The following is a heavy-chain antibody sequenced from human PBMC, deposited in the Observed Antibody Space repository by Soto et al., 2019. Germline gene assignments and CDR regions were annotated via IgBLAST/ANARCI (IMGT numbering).Heavy chain of an antibody. CDR3: ARENYGDAFDF. CDR1: GFTVTNYE. J-gene: IGHJ4*02. V-gene: IGHV3-48*03. D-gene: IGHD4-17*01. CDR2: INGGGTSI. Sequence: EVQLVEAGGGLVQPGGSLRLSGAAYGFTVTNYEMSWVRQAPGKGLEWVSYINGGGTSIKYADSVKGRFTMSRDNARNSLYLQMNSLRDEDTAVYYCARENYGDAFDFWGQGTLVTVSS.